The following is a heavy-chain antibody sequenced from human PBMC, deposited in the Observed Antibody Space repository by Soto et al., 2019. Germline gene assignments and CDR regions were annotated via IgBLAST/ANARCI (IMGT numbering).Heavy chain of an antibody. J-gene: IGHJ5*02. V-gene: IGHV1-2*04. Sequence: ASVKVSCKASGYTFTGYYMHWVRQAPGQGLEWMGWINPKSGGTKYAQHFQGWVTLTRDTSISTAYMELNRLRSDDTAVYYCARGVSAAYCSSSWFDPWGQGTLVTVSS. D-gene: IGHD6-6*01. CDR3: ARGVSAAYCSSSWFDP. CDR2: INPKSGGT. CDR1: GYTFTGYY.